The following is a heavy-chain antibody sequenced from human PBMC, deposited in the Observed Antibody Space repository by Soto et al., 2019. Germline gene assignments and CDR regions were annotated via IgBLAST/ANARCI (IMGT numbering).Heavy chain of an antibody. CDR1: GITFINYA. D-gene: IGHD2-15*01. V-gene: IGHV3-23*01. J-gene: IGHJ4*02. CDR2: ISSNREST. Sequence: EVQVLESGGGLVQPGGSLRLSCVTSGITFINYAMAWVRQAPGKGLEWVSSISSNRESTPYADPVKGRFTISRDNSKNTVSLEMNSLRAEDTAIYYCVSKLGGNSPFDYWGQGTLVTVSS. CDR3: VSKLGGNSPFDY.